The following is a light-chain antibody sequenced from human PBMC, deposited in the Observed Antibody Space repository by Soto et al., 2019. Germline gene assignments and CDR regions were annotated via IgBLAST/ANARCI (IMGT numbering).Light chain of an antibody. Sequence: EIVLTQSPASLSLSPGERATLSCKASQTGSTSLSWYQHKPGQSPRLLISDASTGASGIPPRFSGSGSGTEFTLTIDRLQSADFAVYYCQQYDRWPVTFGGGTKVDIK. CDR1: QTGSTS. CDR3: QQYDRWPVT. J-gene: IGKJ4*01. CDR2: DAS. V-gene: IGKV3-15*01.